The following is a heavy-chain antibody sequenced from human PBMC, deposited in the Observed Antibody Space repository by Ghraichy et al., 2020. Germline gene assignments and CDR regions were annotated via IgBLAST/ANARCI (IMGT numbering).Heavy chain of an antibody. CDR3: ASVNYDILTGYRDWYFDL. D-gene: IGHD3-9*01. V-gene: IGHV4-59*01. CDR1: GGSISNYY. Sequence: SETLSLTCTVSGGSISNYYWSWIRQPPGKGLEWIGYIYYSGSTNYNPSLKSRVAISVDTSKNQFSLKLSSVTAADTAVYYCASVNYDILTGYRDWYFDLWGRCTPVSVSS. J-gene: IGHJ2*01. CDR2: IYYSGST.